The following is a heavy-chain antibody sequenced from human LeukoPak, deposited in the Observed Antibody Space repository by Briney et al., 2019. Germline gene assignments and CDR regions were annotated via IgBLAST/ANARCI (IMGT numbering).Heavy chain of an antibody. D-gene: IGHD2-2*01. CDR1: GFTFSSYS. CDR2: ISSSSSYI. CDR3: ARDRIVVVPAAYMDDAFDI. V-gene: IGHV3-21*01. Sequence: PGGSLRLSCAASGFTFSSYSMNWVRQAPGKGLEWVSSISSSSSYIYYADSVKGRFTTSRDNAKNSLYLQMNSLRAEDTAVYYCARDRIVVVPAAYMDDAFDIWGQGTMVTVSS. J-gene: IGHJ3*02.